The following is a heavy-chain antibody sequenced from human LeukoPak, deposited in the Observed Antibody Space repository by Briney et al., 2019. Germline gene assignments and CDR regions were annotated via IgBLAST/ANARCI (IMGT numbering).Heavy chain of an antibody. CDR3: ARDLGAADAFDI. Sequence: SGGSLRLSCAASGFIFSSYWMSWVRQAPGRGLEWVANIKQDGSEKYYVDSLKGRFTISRDNAKNSLYLQMNSLRAEDTAVYYCARDLGAADAFDIWGQGTMVTVSS. CDR1: GFIFSSYW. V-gene: IGHV3-7*01. D-gene: IGHD6-25*01. J-gene: IGHJ3*02. CDR2: IKQDGSEK.